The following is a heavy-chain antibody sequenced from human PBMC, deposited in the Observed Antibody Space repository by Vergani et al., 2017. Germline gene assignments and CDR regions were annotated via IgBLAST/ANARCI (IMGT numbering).Heavy chain of an antibody. CDR1: GGSISSGGYY. J-gene: IGHJ3*01. D-gene: IGHD3-10*01. CDR3: ARDLRLLLDV. CDR2: IYYSGST. V-gene: IGHV4-31*03. Sequence: QVQLQQWGAGLLKPSQTLSLTCTVSGGSISSGGYYWSWIRQHPGKGLEWIGYIYYSGSTYYNPSLKSRVTISVDTSKNQFSLKLSSVTAADTAVYYCARDLRLLLDVWGQGTMVTVSS.